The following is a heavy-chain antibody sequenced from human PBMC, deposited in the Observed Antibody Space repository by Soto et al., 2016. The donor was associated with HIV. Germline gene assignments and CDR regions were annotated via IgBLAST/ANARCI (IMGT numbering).Heavy chain of an antibody. D-gene: IGHD6-19*01. V-gene: IGHV1-18*01. CDR3: GRDQYSGWYERAANWFDP. CDR1: GYTFTTYG. J-gene: IGHJ5*02. Sequence: QVQLVQSGAEVKKPGASVKVSCKASGYTFTTYGISWVRQAPGQGLEWMGWISAYNGNTNYAQKLRDRVTMTTDTSTNTAYMELRSLRSDDTAVYYCGRDQYSGWYERAANWFDPGPGNPGHRLL. CDR2: ISAYNGNT.